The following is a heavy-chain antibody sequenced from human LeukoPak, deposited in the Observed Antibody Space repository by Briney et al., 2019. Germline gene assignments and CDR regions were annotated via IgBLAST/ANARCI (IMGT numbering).Heavy chain of an antibody. CDR1: GGSISSGYYY. Sequence: SETLALTCSVSGGSISSGYYYWSWIRQPPGKVLEWNGYFYYSGSPCYNPSLKSRVAISVDTSKNLFSIELSSVSAADTAVYYCARGAKKYSDMGVDGLDWFDPWGQGTLVTVSS. D-gene: IGHD1-26*01. CDR2: FYYSGSP. CDR3: ARGAKKYSDMGVDGLDWFDP. V-gene: IGHV4-30-4*08. J-gene: IGHJ5*02.